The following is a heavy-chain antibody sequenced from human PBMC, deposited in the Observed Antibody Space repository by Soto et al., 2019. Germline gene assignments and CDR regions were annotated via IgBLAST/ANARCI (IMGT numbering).Heavy chain of an antibody. D-gene: IGHD3-10*01. CDR3: ARGGRYYGSGSLDAFDI. CDR1: GYTFTRYY. CDR2: INPSGGST. J-gene: IGHJ3*02. Sequence: ASVKVSCKASGYTFTRYYMHWVRQTPGQGFEWMGIINPSGGSTSYAQKFQGRVTMTRDTSTSTVYMELSSLRSEDTAVYYCARGGRYYGSGSLDAFDIWGQGTMVTVSS. V-gene: IGHV1-46*01.